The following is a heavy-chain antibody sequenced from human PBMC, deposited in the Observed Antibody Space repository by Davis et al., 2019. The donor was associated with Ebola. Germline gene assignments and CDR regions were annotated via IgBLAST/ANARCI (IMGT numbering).Heavy chain of an antibody. V-gene: IGHV3-21*01. CDR1: GFTFRSYS. J-gene: IGHJ6*02. CDR3: ARGAGDIVVVPAAIFYYYGMDV. CDR2: ISSSSSYI. Sequence: GESPKIPRAASGFTFRSYSMTWVRQAPGKGLEWVSSISSSSSYIYYADSVKGRFTISRDNAKNSLYLQMNSLRAEDTAVYYCARGAGDIVVVPAAIFYYYGMDVWGQGTTVTVSS. D-gene: IGHD2-2*01.